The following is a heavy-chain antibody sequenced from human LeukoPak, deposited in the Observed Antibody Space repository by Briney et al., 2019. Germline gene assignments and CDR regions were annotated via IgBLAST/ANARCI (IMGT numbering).Heavy chain of an antibody. J-gene: IGHJ3*02. Sequence: GRSMRLSCAASGFSFSNYAMTWVRQAPGKGLECISDISASGGNTYYADSVRGGFTISRDNSKTTLYLQMNSLRAEDTAGYYCAKDRRRSSWPPVGFDMWGQGAMVTVSP. CDR1: GFSFSNYA. CDR3: AKDRRRSSWPPVGFDM. D-gene: IGHD6-13*01. CDR2: ISASGGNT. V-gene: IGHV3-23*01.